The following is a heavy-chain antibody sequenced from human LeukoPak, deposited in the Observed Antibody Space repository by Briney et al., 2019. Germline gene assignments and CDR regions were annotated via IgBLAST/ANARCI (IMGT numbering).Heavy chain of an antibody. CDR1: GGTFSSYA. CDR2: IIPILGIA. V-gene: IGHV1-69*04. D-gene: IGHD3-22*01. CDR3: ARELYYYDSSGYARFDY. Sequence: GGSVKVSCKASGGTFSSYAISWVRQAPGQGLEWMGRIIPILGIANYAQKFQGRVTITADKSTSPAYMELSSLRSEDTAVYYCARELYYYDSSGYARFDYWGQGTLVTVSS. J-gene: IGHJ4*02.